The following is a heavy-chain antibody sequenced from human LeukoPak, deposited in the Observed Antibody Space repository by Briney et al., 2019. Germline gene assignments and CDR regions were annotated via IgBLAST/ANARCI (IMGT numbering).Heavy chain of an antibody. V-gene: IGHV1-69-2*01. Sequence: AAVKVSCKASGYSFTDYFIHWIQQAPGKGLEWMGRLDPEDGQTIYAKKFQGRVTITADTSTDTAYMELSSLRADDTAVYYCATPPPRGYDWGQGTQVTVSS. D-gene: IGHD5-12*01. J-gene: IGHJ4*02. CDR2: LDPEDGQT. CDR3: ATPPPRGYD. CDR1: GYSFTDYF.